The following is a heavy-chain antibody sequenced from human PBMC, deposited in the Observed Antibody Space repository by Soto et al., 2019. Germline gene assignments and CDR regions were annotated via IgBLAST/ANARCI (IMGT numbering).Heavy chain of an antibody. CDR1: GFTFSSYA. V-gene: IGHV3-23*01. Sequence: EVQLLESGGGLVQPGGSLRLSCGASGFTFSSYAMSWVRQAPGKGLEWVSAISGSGGSTYYADSVKGRFTISRDNSKNTLYLQMNSLRAEDTAVYYCAKDISKGVVAATGYWGQGTLVTVSS. CDR3: AKDISKGVVAATGY. CDR2: ISGSGGST. J-gene: IGHJ4*02. D-gene: IGHD2-15*01.